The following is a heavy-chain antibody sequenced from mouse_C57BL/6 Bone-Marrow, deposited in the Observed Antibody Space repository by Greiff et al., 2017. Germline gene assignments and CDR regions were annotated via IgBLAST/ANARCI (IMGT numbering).Heavy chain of an antibody. J-gene: IGHJ1*03. D-gene: IGHD1-1*01. CDR2: IRNKANNHAT. CDR3: TRGDGSSYWYFDV. V-gene: IGHV6-6*01. CDR1: GFTFSDAW. Sequence: EVKLVESGGGLVQPGGSMKLSCAASGFTFSDAWMDWVRQSPEKGLEWVAEIRNKANNHATYYAESVKGRFTISRDDSKSSVYLQMNSLRAEDTGIYYCTRGDGSSYWYFDVWGTGTTVTVSS.